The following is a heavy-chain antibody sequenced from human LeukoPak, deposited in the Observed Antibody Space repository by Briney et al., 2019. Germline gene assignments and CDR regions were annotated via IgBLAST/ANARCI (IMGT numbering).Heavy chain of an antibody. CDR1: GGSISSYY. D-gene: IGHD3-16*01. CDR3: ARDSPSRGDFWFDP. J-gene: IGHJ5*02. Sequence: PSETLSLTCTVSGGSISSYYWSWIRQPPGKGLEWIGYIYYSGSTNYNPSLKGRVTISVDTSKNQFSLKLSSVTAADTAVYYCARDSPSRGDFWFDPWGQGTLVTVSS. CDR2: IYYSGST. V-gene: IGHV4-59*01.